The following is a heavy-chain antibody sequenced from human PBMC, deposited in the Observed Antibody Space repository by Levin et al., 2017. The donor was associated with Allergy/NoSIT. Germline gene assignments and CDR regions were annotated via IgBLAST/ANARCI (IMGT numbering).Heavy chain of an antibody. CDR2: TIPIFGKI. CDR3: AWFISSSSIDY. J-gene: IGHJ4*02. V-gene: IGHV1-69*04. Sequence: KISCKTSGGTLSTYVITWVRQAPGQGLEWMGMTIPIFGKITYAQKFQGRVTITADKSTATAYMELSSLRSDDTAVYYCAWFISSSSIDYWGQGTLVTVSS. D-gene: IGHD6-6*01. CDR1: GGTLSTYV.